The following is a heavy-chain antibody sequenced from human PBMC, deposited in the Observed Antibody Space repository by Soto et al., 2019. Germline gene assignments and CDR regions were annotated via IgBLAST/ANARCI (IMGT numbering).Heavy chain of an antibody. D-gene: IGHD2-15*01. Sequence: QVQLVQSGAEVKRPGASVNVSCKASGYTFTNYVVHWVRQAPGQRLEWMGWINAGNGNTRYSAKFQGRVTSTRDSSASTAYRELSSLRSEDTAVYYCAREAGGLFCSGDSCYSGWFDSWGQGTPVTVSS. J-gene: IGHJ5*01. CDR1: GYTFTNYV. CDR2: INAGNGNT. V-gene: IGHV1-3*01. CDR3: AREAGGLFCSGDSCYSGWFDS.